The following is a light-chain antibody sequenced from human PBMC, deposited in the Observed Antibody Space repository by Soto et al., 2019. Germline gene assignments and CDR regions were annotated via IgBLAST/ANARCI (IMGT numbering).Light chain of an antibody. J-gene: IGKJ1*01. Sequence: DIQMTQSPSTLSGSVGDRVTITFRASQTISSWLAWYQQKPGKAPNLLIYKASSLESGVPSRFSGSGSGTEFTLTISSLQPDDFATYYCQQYNTYSTFGQGTKVDIK. V-gene: IGKV1-5*03. CDR1: QTISSW. CDR3: QQYNTYST. CDR2: KAS.